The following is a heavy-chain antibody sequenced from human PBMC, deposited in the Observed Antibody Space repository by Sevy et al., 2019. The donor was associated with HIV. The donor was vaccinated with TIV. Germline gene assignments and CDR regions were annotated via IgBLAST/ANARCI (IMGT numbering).Heavy chain of an antibody. CDR1: GFTFSKSW. V-gene: IGHV3-74*01. J-gene: IGHJ4*02. CDR2: VKTDGSGT. Sequence: GGSLRLSCTASGFTFSKSWMHWARQFPGKGLQWVSRVKTDGSGTIYAESVKGRFIISRDNAKNTVYLQMNSLRAEDTAVYFCVRDSGSYSLFDYWGQGTLVTVSS. CDR3: VRDSGSYSLFDY. D-gene: IGHD3-10*01.